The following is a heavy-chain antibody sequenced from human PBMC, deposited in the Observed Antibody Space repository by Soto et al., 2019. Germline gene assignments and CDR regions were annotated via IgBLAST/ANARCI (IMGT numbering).Heavy chain of an antibody. CDR3: ARERLGYCSGGNCYSGMDV. D-gene: IGHD2-15*01. CDR1: GGTFSSYA. V-gene: IGHV1-69*06. CDR2: IIPIFGTA. Sequence: SVKVSCKASGGTFSSYAISWVRQAPGQGLEWMGGIIPIFGTANYAQKFQGRVTITADKSTSTAYMELSSLRSEDTAVYYCARERLGYCSGGNCYSGMDVWGQGTTVTVSS. J-gene: IGHJ6*02.